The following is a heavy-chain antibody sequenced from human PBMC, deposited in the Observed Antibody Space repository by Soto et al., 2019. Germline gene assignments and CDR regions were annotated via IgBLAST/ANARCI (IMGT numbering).Heavy chain of an antibody. J-gene: IGHJ3*02. D-gene: IGHD5-12*01. CDR2: ISYDGSNK. Sequence: GGSLRLACAASGFTFSSYAMHWVRQSPGKGLEWVAVISYDGSNKYYADSVKGRFTISRDNSKNTLYLQMNSLRAEDTAVYYCASQLVGDGYNFGAFDIWGQGTMVTVSS. V-gene: IGHV3-30-3*02. CDR1: GFTFSSYA. CDR3: ASQLVGDGYNFGAFDI.